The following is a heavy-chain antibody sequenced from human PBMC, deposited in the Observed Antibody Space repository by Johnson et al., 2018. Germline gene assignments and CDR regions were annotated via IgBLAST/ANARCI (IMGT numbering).Heavy chain of an antibody. J-gene: IGHJ6*02. Sequence: VQLVETGGGLVQXGRSLRLSCAASGFTFDDYGMHWVRQAPGKGLEWISGITWNRDNTVYAGSVKGRFTISRDTAENSLHLQMNNLRTEDTALYYCAKTSSGGGPWRGLDVWGQGTTVTVSS. D-gene: IGHD3-16*01. CDR3: AKTSSGGGPWRGLDV. CDR2: ITWNRDNT. CDR1: GFTFDDYG. V-gene: IGHV3-9*01.